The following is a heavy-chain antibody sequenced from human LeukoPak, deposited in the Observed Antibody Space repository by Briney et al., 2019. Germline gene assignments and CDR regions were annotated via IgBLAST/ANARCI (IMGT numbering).Heavy chain of an antibody. J-gene: IGHJ5*02. CDR3: ARDHRQQLYNRLDP. CDR1: GGSISSYY. Sequence: SETLSLTCTVSGGSISSYYWSWIRQPAGKGLEWIGRIYTSGSTNYNPSLKSRVTMSVDTSKNQFSLKLSSVTAADTAVYYCARDHRQQLYNRLDPWGQGTLVTVSS. CDR2: IYTSGST. D-gene: IGHD6-13*01. V-gene: IGHV4-4*07.